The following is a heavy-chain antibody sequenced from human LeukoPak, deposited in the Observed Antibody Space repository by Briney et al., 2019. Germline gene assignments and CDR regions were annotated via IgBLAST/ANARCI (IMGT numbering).Heavy chain of an antibody. CDR3: ARDYVDRGVEMATS. V-gene: IGHV1-69*04. CDR1: GGTFSSYA. D-gene: IGHD5-12*01. Sequence: ASVKVSCKASGGTFSSYAISWVRQAPGQGLEWMGRIIPILGIANYAQKFQGRVTITADKSTSTAYMELSSLRSEDTAVYYCARDYVDRGVEMATSWGKGTLVTVSS. CDR2: IIPILGIA. J-gene: IGHJ4*02.